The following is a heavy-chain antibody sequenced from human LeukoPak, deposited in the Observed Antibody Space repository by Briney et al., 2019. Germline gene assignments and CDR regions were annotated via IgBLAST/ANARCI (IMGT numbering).Heavy chain of an antibody. V-gene: IGHV5-51*01. CDR3: ARRRYYYDSSGYTRGHYFDY. J-gene: IGHJ4*02. CDR2: IYPGDSDT. Sequence: GESLKISCKGSGYSFTIYWIGWVRQMPGKGLEWMGLIYPGDSDTRYSPSFQGQVTISADKSISTAYLQWSSLKASDTAMYYCARRRYYYDSSGYTRGHYFDYWGQGTLVTASS. D-gene: IGHD3-22*01. CDR1: GYSFTIYW.